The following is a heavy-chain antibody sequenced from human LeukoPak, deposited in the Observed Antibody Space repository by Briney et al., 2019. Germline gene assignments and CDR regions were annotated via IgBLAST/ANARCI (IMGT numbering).Heavy chain of an antibody. D-gene: IGHD2-8*01. CDR2: ISGSGYST. V-gene: IGHV3-23*01. J-gene: IGHJ6*03. CDR3: AKDRGHCINGVCHNYYYMDV. Sequence: GGSLRLSCAASGFTFRSYPMSWVRQAPGKGLEWVSTISGSGYSTDYADSARGRFTISRDNSKNTLYLEMNSLRAEDTAVYYCAKDRGHCINGVCHNYYYMDVWGKGTAVTVSS. CDR1: GFTFRSYP.